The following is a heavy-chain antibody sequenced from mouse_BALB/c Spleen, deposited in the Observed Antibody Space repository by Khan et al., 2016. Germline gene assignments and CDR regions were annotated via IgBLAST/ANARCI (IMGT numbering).Heavy chain of an antibody. Sequence: QVQLQQSGAELVRPGVSVKISCKGYGYTFTDYAMHWVKQSHAKSLEWIGVISTYYGDTSYNQKFEGKATMTVDKSSSTAYMELARLTSEDSAIYDCAREGLNYDYAMDYWGQGTSVTVSS. CDR2: ISTYYGDT. V-gene: IGHV1S137*01. D-gene: IGHD2-1*01. J-gene: IGHJ4*01. CDR3: AREGLNYDYAMDY. CDR1: GYTFTDYA.